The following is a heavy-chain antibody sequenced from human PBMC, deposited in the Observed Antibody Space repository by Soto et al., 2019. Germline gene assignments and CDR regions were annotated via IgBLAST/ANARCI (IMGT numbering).Heavy chain of an antibody. CDR2: ISYSGGST. J-gene: IGHJ4*02. D-gene: IGHD3-22*01. V-gene: IGHV3-23*01. Sequence: EVQLLESGGGLVQPGGSLRLSCAASGFTFSSCGMSWVRQAPGKGLEWVSTISYSGGSTYYTDSVKGRFTISRDNSKNTLYLQMNSLRAEDTAVYYCAKRYWYDGSGLWDYWGQGTLVTVSS. CDR3: AKRYWYDGSGLWDY. CDR1: GFTFSSCG.